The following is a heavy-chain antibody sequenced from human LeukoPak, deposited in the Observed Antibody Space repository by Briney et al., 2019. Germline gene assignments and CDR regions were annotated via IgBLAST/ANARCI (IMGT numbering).Heavy chain of an antibody. CDR1: GLTFSSYS. D-gene: IGHD2-2*01. V-gene: IGHV3-21*01. Sequence: KAGGSPRLSCAASGLTFSSYSMNWVRQAPGKGLEWVSSISSSSSYIYYADSVKGRFTISRDNAKNTLYLQMNSLRAEDTAVYYCARDPDIVVVPAGAGVGFDIWGQGTMVTVSS. J-gene: IGHJ3*02. CDR3: ARDPDIVVVPAGAGVGFDI. CDR2: ISSSSSYI.